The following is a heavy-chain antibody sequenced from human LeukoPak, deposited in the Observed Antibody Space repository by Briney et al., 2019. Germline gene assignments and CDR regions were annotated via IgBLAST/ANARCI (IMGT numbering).Heavy chain of an antibody. V-gene: IGHV4-4*07. CDR1: GASISVYY. CDR2: IYPSGST. J-gene: IGHJ4*02. D-gene: IGHD1-26*01. Sequence: SETLSLTCTVSGASISVYYWTWIRQPAGKGLEWIGRIYPSGSTNYHPSLKSRLTMSVDTSKNQFSLNLSSVTAADTAVYYCARDRGIVGATSPIRFDYWGQGALVTVSS. CDR3: ARDRGIVGATSPIRFDY.